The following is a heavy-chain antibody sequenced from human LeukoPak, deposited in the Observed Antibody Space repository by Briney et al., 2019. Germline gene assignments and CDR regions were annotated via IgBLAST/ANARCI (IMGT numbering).Heavy chain of an antibody. CDR1: GFTFGDYA. CDR2: IRSKPYCGTT. Sequence: GGSLRLSCTTSGFTFGDYAMSWVRQAPGKGLEWVGFIRSKPYCGTTEYAPSVKGRFTISRDDSKNIAYLQMNSLKTEDTAVYYCTRDIDAYYVDYWGQGDLVTVSS. D-gene: IGHD2-15*01. V-gene: IGHV3-49*04. CDR3: TRDIDAYYVDY. J-gene: IGHJ4*02.